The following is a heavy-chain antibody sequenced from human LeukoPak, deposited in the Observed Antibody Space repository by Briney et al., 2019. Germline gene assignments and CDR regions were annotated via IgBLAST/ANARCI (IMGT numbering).Heavy chain of an antibody. CDR1: GFTFSSYG. J-gene: IGHJ4*02. CDR3: AKDDTIFGAIFDY. V-gene: IGHV3-23*01. Sequence: GSLRLSCAASGFTFSSYGMSWVRQAPGKGLEWVSAISGSGGSAYFADSVRGRFTISRDNSKNTLYLQMNSLRAEDTAVYYCAKDDTIFGAIFDYWGQGTLVTVSS. D-gene: IGHD3-3*01. CDR2: ISGSGGSA.